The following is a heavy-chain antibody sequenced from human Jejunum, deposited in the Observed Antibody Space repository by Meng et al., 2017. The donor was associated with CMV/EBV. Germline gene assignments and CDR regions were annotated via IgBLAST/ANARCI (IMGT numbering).Heavy chain of an antibody. CDR1: RGSVTSGDSY. J-gene: IGHJ6*02. D-gene: IGHD3-10*01. V-gene: IGHV4-61*08. CDR2: IYYSGST. Sequence: SRGSVTSGDSYWTWVRQYPGKGLEWIGNIYYSGSTNYNPSLQSRVTISTDTSKNQFSLKLSSVTAADTAVYYCARDGTSGADAMDVWGQGTTVTVSS. CDR3: ARDGTSGADAMDV.